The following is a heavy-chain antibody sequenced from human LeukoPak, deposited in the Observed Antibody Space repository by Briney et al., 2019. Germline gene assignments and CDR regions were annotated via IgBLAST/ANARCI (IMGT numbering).Heavy chain of an antibody. V-gene: IGHV4-39*01. CDR2: IYYSGST. Sequence: SETLSLTCTVSGGSISSSSYYWGWIRQPLGKGLEWIGSIYYSGSTYYNPSLKSRVTISVDTSKNQFSLKLSSVTAADTAVYYCARARPVYSYGFDYWGQGTLVTVSS. CDR3: ARARPVYSYGFDY. CDR1: GGSISSSSYY. D-gene: IGHD5-18*01. J-gene: IGHJ4*02.